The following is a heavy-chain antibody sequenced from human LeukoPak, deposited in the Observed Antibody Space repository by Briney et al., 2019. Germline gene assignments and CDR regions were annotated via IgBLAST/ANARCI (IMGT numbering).Heavy chain of an antibody. CDR1: GGSFSGYY. Sequence: KASETLSLTCAVYGGSFSGYYWSWIRQPPGKGLEWIGEINHSGSTNYNPSLKSRVTISVDTSKNQFSLKLSSVTAADTAVYYCARGILVTVYAAFDYWGQGTLVTVSS. D-gene: IGHD2/OR15-2a*01. CDR2: INHSGST. J-gene: IGHJ4*02. V-gene: IGHV4-34*01. CDR3: ARGILVTVYAAFDY.